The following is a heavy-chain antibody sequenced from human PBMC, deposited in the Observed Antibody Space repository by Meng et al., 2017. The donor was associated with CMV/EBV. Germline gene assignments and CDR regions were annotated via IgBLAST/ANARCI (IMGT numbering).Heavy chain of an antibody. CDR1: GGSISSSSYY. J-gene: IGHJ4*02. D-gene: IGHD2-15*01. Sequence: SETLSITCTVSGGSISSSSYYWGWIRQPPGKGLEWIGSIYYSGSTYYNPSLKSRVTISVDTSKNQFSLKLSSVTAADTAVYYCARDEGGYCSGGSCYGVYYWGQGTLVTVSS. CDR2: IYYSGST. CDR3: ARDEGGYCSGGSCYGVYY. V-gene: IGHV4-39*07.